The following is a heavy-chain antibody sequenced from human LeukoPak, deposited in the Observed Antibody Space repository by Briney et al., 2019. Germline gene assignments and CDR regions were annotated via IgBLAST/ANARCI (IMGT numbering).Heavy chain of an antibody. CDR1: GFTFSSYA. CDR2: ISGSGGNT. J-gene: IGHJ5*02. CDR3: AKDRGVIIKNWFDP. D-gene: IGHD3-10*01. Sequence: GGSLRLSCAASGFTFSSYAMGWVRQAPGKGLEWVSGISGSGGNTYYADSVKGRFTISRDNSKNTLYLQMNSLRAEDTAVYYCAKDRGVIIKNWFDPWGQGTLGNV. V-gene: IGHV3-23*01.